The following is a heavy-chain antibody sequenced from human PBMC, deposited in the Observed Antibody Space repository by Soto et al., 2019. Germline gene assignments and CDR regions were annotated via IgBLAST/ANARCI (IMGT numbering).Heavy chain of an antibody. D-gene: IGHD6-19*01. CDR3: AREYSSRGAFDI. J-gene: IGHJ3*02. Sequence: ASVKVSCKASGYTFTSYDINWVRQATGQGLEWMGWMNPNSGNTGYAQTFQGRVTMTRNTSISTAYMELSSLRSEDTAVYYCAREYSSRGAFDIWGQGTMVTVSS. CDR1: GYTFTSYD. CDR2: MNPNSGNT. V-gene: IGHV1-8*01.